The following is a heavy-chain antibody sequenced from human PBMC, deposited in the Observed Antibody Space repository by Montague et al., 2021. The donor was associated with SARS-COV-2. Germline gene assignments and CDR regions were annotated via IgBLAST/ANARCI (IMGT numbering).Heavy chain of an antibody. CDR1: GYSISSGYF. CDR2: IYHAGYI. CDR3: ARAPCVGDGNSLAIWFDP. V-gene: IGHV4-38-2*02. J-gene: IGHJ5*02. Sequence: SETLSLTCTVFGYSISSGYFWAWLRQPPGKGLEWIGSIYHAGYIHYNPSLKSRVSISIDTSRNQISLRVTDVAAADTAVYYCARAPCVGDGNSLAIWFDPWGQGTLVSVSS. D-gene: IGHD2-21*02.